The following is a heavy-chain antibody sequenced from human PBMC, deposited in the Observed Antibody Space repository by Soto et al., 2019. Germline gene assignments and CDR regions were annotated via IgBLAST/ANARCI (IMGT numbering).Heavy chain of an antibody. J-gene: IGHJ4*02. CDR2: ISPSGSP. CDR1: RVSVNRAGFS. CDR3: ARGVLA. D-gene: IGHD2-8*01. V-gene: IGHV4-30-2*01. Sequence: SETLSLTCSVSRVSVNRAGFSWSLIRQPPGKGLEWIGFISPSGSPAYNPSLNSRGTISVDRSNNQISLELSSVTAADTAVYYCARGVLAGGPGTLVT.